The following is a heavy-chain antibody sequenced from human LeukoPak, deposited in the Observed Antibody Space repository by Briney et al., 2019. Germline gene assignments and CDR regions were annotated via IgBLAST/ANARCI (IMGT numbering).Heavy chain of an antibody. Sequence: GGSLRLSCAASGFTFSSYAMHWVRQAPGKGLEYVSSIGGNGGGIYYGNSVKGRFTISRDNSKNTLYPQMNSLRAEDTAVYYCARDCYGGADYWGQGTLVTVSS. CDR3: ARDCYGGADY. J-gene: IGHJ4*02. V-gene: IGHV3-64*01. D-gene: IGHD4/OR15-4a*01. CDR2: IGGNGGGI. CDR1: GFTFSSYA.